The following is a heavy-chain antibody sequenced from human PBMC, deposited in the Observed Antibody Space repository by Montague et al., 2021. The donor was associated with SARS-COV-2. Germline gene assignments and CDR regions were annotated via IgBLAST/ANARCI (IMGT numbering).Heavy chain of an antibody. CDR1: GFTFSYYA. CDR2: ISGSGGTT. CDR3: AKAHYYDSSGYYF. V-gene: IGHV3-23*01. J-gene: IGHJ4*02. Sequence: SLRLSCAASGFTFSYYAMSWVRQAPGKGLEWVFTISGSGGTTYYADSVKGRLTISRDNSKNTLYLRMNSLRAEDTAVYYCAKAHYYDSSGYYFWGQGTLVTVSS. D-gene: IGHD3-22*01.